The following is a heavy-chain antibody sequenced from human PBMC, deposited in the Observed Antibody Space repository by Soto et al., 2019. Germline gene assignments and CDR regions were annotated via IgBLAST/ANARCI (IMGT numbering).Heavy chain of an antibody. Sequence: PGGSLRLSCAASGFTFSSYSMNWVRQAPGKGLEWVSYISSSSSTIYYADSVKGRFTISRDNAKNSLYLQMNSLRAEDTAVYYCAREYCSSTSCLNWFEPWGQGTLVTVCS. CDR1: GFTFSSYS. V-gene: IGHV3-48*01. J-gene: IGHJ5*02. CDR2: ISSSSSTI. CDR3: AREYCSSTSCLNWFEP. D-gene: IGHD2-2*01.